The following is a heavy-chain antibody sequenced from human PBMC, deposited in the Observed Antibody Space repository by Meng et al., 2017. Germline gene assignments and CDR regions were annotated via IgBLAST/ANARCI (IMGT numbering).Heavy chain of an antibody. CDR3: ARGFYSSGWNTFDY. D-gene: IGHD6-19*01. V-gene: IGHV4-34*01. CDR2: INHSGST. J-gene: IGHJ4*02. Sequence: QGQLKQWCAGLLRPSETLSLTCGVYGGSFNGYYWTWIRQPPGKGLEWVGDINHSGSTNYYPSLKSRVTISLDTSKNQFSLKLRSVTAADTAVYFCARGFYSSGWNTFDYWGQGTLVTVSS. CDR1: GGSFNGYY.